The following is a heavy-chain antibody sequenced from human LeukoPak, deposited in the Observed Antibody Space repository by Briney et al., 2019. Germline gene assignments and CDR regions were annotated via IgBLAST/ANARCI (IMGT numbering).Heavy chain of an antibody. Sequence: PSETLSLTCAVYGGSFSGDHWSWIRQPPGKGLEWIGQINHSPSTNYNPSLQSRVTISVDTSKTPFSLKLSSVTAADTAVYYCARGRVGAQYWGQGTLVTVSS. CDR1: GGSFSGDH. D-gene: IGHD1-26*01. J-gene: IGHJ4*02. CDR3: ARGRVGAQY. CDR2: INHSPST. V-gene: IGHV4-34*01.